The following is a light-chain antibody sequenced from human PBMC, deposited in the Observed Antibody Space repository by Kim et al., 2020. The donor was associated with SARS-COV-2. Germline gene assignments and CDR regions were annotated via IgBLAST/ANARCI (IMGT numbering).Light chain of an antibody. J-gene: IGKJ1*01. CDR2: QAS. V-gene: IGKV1-5*03. CDR1: QSVDGW. Sequence: DIQMTQSPSTLSAFVGDRVTMTCRASQSVDGWLAWYQQKPGKAPRLLIYQASKLASGVPSRFSGSGSGTDFTLTVINLQSDDSAVYYCKQYETYWTFGSGTKVDIK. CDR3: KQYETYWT.